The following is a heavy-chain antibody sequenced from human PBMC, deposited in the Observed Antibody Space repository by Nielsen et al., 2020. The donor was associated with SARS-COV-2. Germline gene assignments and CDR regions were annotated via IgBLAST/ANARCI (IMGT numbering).Heavy chain of an antibody. CDR3: AQARDKTLYYYYYMDV. V-gene: IGHV3-21*01. CDR2: ISSSSSYI. CDR1: GFTFSSYS. Sequence: GGSLRLSCAASGFTFSSYSMNWVRQAPGKGLERVSSISSSSSYIYYADSVKGRFTISRDNAKNSLYLQMNSLRAEDTAVYYCAQARDKTLYYYYYMDVWGKGTTVTVSS. J-gene: IGHJ6*03. D-gene: IGHD5-24*01.